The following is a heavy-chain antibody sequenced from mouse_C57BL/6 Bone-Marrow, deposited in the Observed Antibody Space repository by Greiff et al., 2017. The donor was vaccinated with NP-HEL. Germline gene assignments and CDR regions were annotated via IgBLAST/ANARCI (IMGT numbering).Heavy chain of an antibody. Sequence: EVMLVESGGGLVQPKGSLKLSCAASGFSFNTYAMNWVRQAPGKGLEWVARIRSKSNNYATYYADSVKDRFTISRDDSESMLYLQMNNLKTEDTAMYYCVRTTVVAPYAMDYWGQGTSVTVSS. CDR1: GFSFNTYA. CDR3: VRTTVVAPYAMDY. D-gene: IGHD1-1*01. CDR2: IRSKSNNYAT. J-gene: IGHJ4*01. V-gene: IGHV10-1*01.